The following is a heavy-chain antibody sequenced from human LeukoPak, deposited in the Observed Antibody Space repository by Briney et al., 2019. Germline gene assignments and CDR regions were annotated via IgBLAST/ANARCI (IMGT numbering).Heavy chain of an antibody. V-gene: IGHV4-4*02. CDR3: ARGGGYDSFVY. D-gene: IGHD5-12*01. Sequence: SGTLSLTCAVPGGSISSSNRWIWVRQPPGKGLEWIGEIYHSGSTNYNPSLESRAISSVEKSKNQFSLNLSSVTAADTAVYYCARGGGYDSFVYWGQGTLVTVSS. CDR2: IYHSGST. CDR1: GGSISSSNR. J-gene: IGHJ4*02.